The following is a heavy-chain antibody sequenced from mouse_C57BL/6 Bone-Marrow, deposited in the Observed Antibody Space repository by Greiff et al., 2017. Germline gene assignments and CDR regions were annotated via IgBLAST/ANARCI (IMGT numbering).Heavy chain of an antibody. D-gene: IGHD2-2*01. CDR3: ARDLLWLRGYFDV. J-gene: IGHJ1*03. Sequence: ESGPGLVKPSQSLSLTCSVTGYSITSGYYWNWLRQFPGNKLEWMGYISYDGSNNYNPSLKNRISITRDTSKNQFFLKLNSVTTEDTATYYCARDLLWLRGYFDVWGTGTTVTVSS. V-gene: IGHV3-6*01. CDR2: ISYDGSN. CDR1: GYSITSGYY.